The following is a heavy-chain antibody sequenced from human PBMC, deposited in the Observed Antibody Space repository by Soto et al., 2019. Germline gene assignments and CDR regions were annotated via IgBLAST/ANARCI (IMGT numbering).Heavy chain of an antibody. Sequence: QVQLVQSGAEVKKPGASVKVSCKAAGYTFTTYGITWVRQAPGQGLEWMGWISAHTGNTDYAQKLQGRVTMTTDTSTSTAYMELRSLRSDDTAVYYCARDRAGWDLFENYFDYWGQGTVVTVSS. J-gene: IGHJ4*02. CDR1: GYTFTTYG. D-gene: IGHD1-26*01. V-gene: IGHV1-18*04. CDR3: ARDRAGWDLFENYFDY. CDR2: ISAHTGNT.